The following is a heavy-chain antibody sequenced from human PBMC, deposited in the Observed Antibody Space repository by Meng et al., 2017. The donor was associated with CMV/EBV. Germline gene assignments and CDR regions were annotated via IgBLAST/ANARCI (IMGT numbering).Heavy chain of an antibody. V-gene: IGHV3-30*02. CDR1: GFTFSSYG. Sequence: GGSLRLSCAASGFTFSSYGMHWVRQAPGKGLEWVAFIRYDGSNKYYADSVKGRFTVSRDNSKNTLYLQMNSLGAEDTAVYYCAKDLSCSSTSCYLYWGQGTLVTVSS. CDR2: IRYDGSNK. J-gene: IGHJ4*02. D-gene: IGHD2-2*01. CDR3: AKDLSCSSTSCYLY.